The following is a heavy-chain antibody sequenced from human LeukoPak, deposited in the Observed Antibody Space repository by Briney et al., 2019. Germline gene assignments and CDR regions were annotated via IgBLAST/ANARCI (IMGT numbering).Heavy chain of an antibody. V-gene: IGHV4-61*01. CDR2: IYHSGNT. CDR3: ARDRNYYDSSGYYFAN. J-gene: IGHJ4*02. D-gene: IGHD3-22*01. Sequence: SETLSLTCTVSGGSVSSGSSFWSWIRQPPGKGLEWIGYIYHSGNTNYNPSLKSRVTISVDTSKSQLSLKLNSVTAADTAVYYCARDRNYYDSSGYYFANWGQGILVTVSS. CDR1: GGSVSSGSSF.